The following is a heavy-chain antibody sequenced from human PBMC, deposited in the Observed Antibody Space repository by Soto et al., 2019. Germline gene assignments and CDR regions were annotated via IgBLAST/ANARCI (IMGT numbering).Heavy chain of an antibody. Sequence: PGGSLRLSCAASGVTFSSYGMHGVRQAPGKGLEWVAVISYDGSNNYYADSVKGRFTISRDNSKNTLYLQLNSLRAEDTAVFYCAKYFEYSSSLSYYFYTMDVWGQGTTVTVYS. D-gene: IGHD6-6*01. CDR3: AKYFEYSSSLSYYFYTMDV. CDR2: ISYDGSNN. CDR1: GVTFSSYG. J-gene: IGHJ6*02. V-gene: IGHV3-30*18.